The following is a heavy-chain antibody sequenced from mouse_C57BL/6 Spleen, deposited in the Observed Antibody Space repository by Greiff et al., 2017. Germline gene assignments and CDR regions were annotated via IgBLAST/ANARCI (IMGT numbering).Heavy chain of an antibody. J-gene: IGHJ1*03. D-gene: IGHD1-1*01. CDR2: IDPSDSYT. Sequence: QVQLKQPGAELVMPGASVKLSCKASGYTFTSYWMHWVKQRPGQGLEWIGEIDPSDSYTNYNQKFKGKSTLTVDKSSSTAYMQLSSLTSEDSAVYYCARTGGSSLWYFDVWGTGTTVTVSS. CDR1: GYTFTSYW. V-gene: IGHV1-69*01. CDR3: ARTGGSSLWYFDV.